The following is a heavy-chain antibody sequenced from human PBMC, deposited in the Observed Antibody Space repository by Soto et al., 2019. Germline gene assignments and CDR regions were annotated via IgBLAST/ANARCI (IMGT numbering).Heavy chain of an antibody. CDR2: IYSGGST. J-gene: IGHJ4*02. V-gene: IGHV3-53*01. D-gene: IGHD5-12*01. CDR1: GFTVSSTY. CDR3: ARGVPITPGTFDY. Sequence: GGSLRLSCAASGFTVSSTYMSWVRQAPGKGLEWISIIYSGGSTFYADSVKGRFTISRDNSKDTLYLQMNSLRAEDTAVYYCARGVPITPGTFDYRGQGTLVTVSS.